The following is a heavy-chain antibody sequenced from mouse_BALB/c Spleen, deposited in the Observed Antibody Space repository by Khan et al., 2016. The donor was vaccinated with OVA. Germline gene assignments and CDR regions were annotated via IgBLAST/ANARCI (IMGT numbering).Heavy chain of an antibody. D-gene: IGHD2-14*01. CDR2: IYPGNGYT. Sequence: VQLQQSGAELGRPGTSVKLSCKTSGFTFTSYGIKWVKQRTGQGLEWIGYIYPGNGYTVYNEQFQGKAILTSETSSSTAYMHLRSLTSDDSAIYFGASAYYRNYFDYWGQGTTLTVSS. CDR3: ASAYYRNYFDY. V-gene: IGHV1S134*01. CDR1: GFTFTSYG. J-gene: IGHJ2*01.